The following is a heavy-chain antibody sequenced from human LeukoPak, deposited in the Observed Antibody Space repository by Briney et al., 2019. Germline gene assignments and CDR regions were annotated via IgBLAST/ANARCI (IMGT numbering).Heavy chain of an antibody. V-gene: IGHV1-2*02. J-gene: IGHJ5*02. D-gene: IGHD6-19*01. CDR3: ARGIASSGRYPNWFDP. Sequence: WASVKVSCKASGYTFTGYFMHWVRQAHGQGLEWMGWINPNSGGTNCAQKFQGRVTMTRDTSISTAYMEVSRLTFDDTAVYYCARGIASSGRYPNWFDPWGQGTLVTVSS. CDR1: GYTFTGYF. CDR2: INPNSGGT.